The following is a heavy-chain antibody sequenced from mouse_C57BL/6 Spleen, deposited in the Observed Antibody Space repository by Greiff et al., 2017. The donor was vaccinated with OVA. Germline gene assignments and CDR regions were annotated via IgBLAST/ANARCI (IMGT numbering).Heavy chain of an antibody. CDR2: IYPYNGVS. J-gene: IGHJ1*03. V-gene: IGHV1-31*01. D-gene: IGHD4-1*01. CDR1: GYSFTGYY. CDR3: ARSEAIWDVGHFDV. Sequence: EVMLVESGPELVKPGASVKISCKASGYSFTGYYMHWVKQSHGNILDWIGYIYPYNGVSSYNQKFKGKATLTVDKSSSTAYMELRSLTSEDSAVYYCARSEAIWDVGHFDVWGTGTTVTVSS.